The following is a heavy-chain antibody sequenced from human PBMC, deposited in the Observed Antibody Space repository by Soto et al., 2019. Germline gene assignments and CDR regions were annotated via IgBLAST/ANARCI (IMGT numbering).Heavy chain of an antibody. D-gene: IGHD1-26*01. CDR3: TTGRGSYRNYYYYGMDV. CDR2: IKSKTDGGTT. Sequence: GGSLRLSCAASGFTFSNAWMSWVRQAPGKGLEWVGRIKSKTDGGTTDYAAPVKGRFTISRDDSKNTLYLQMNSLKTEDTAVYYCTTGRGSYRNYYYYGMDVWGQGTTVTVSS. CDR1: GFTFSNAW. J-gene: IGHJ6*02. V-gene: IGHV3-15*01.